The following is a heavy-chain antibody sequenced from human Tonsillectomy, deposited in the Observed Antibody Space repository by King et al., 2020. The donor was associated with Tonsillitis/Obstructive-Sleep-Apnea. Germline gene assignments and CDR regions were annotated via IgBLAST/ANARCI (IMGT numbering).Heavy chain of an antibody. Sequence: QLQESGPGLVKPSETLSLTCTVSGGSISSSSYFWGWIRQPPGKGLEWIGSIYYSGSTYYNPSLNSRVTISVDTSKDQFSLKLSSVTAADTAMYYCARHNDRGDYVTAFDVWGQGTMVTVSS. D-gene: IGHD4-17*01. CDR3: ARHNDRGDYVTAFDV. V-gene: IGHV4-39*01. J-gene: IGHJ3*01. CDR1: GGSISSSSYF. CDR2: IYYSGST.